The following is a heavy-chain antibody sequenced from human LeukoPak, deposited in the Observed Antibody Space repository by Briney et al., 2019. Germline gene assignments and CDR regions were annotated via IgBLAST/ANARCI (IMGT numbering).Heavy chain of an antibody. V-gene: IGHV4-4*07. J-gene: IGHJ5*02. CDR2: VFENGDT. Sequence: PSETLSLTCGVSGASVSRYYWSWVRQPPGRGLEWIGRVFENGDTNYNPSLKSRVIMSVDRGKNQLSPHLRSVTAADTAVYYCARDRGVSYCSDNICYPRPFDPWGQGTLVTVSS. CDR3: ARDRGVSYCSDNICYPRPFDP. CDR1: GASVSRYY. D-gene: IGHD6-25*01.